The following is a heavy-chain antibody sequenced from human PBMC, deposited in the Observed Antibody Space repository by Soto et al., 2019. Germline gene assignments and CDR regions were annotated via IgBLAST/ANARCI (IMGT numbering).Heavy chain of an antibody. J-gene: IGHJ4*02. Sequence: SETLTLTCTVSGGTISSTRYYWGWTRPPPGKGLVWLGSIYYSGSTYSNPSLTRRVTISADPSSNQFSQKLSNVPDAETAVYYAARLRLWCGGYWGQGTLVTVSS. D-gene: IGHD2-21*01. V-gene: IGHV4-39*01. CDR2: IYYSGST. CDR1: GGTISSTRYY. CDR3: ARLRLWCGGY.